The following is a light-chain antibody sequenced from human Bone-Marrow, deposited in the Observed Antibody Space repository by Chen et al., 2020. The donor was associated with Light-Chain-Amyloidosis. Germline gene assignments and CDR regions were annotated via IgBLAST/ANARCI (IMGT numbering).Light chain of an antibody. CDR2: DDS. CDR3: QVGDSGSNHWM. Sequence: SFVLTQPPSVSVTPGQTAWITCGGDDIESKSVHWYQQKPGQAPVLVVYDDSERPSGIPGRFSGFDSGNTATVTISRVEAGDEADYYCQVGDSGSNHWMFGGGTKLTVL. CDR1: DIESKS. V-gene: IGLV3-21*02. J-gene: IGLJ3*02.